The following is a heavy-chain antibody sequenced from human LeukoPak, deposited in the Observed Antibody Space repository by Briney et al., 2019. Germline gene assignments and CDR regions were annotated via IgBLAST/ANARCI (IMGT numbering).Heavy chain of an antibody. CDR2: IYYSGST. Sequence: SETLSLTCAVSGGSISSGGYSWSWIRQPPGKGLEWIGYIYYSGSTYYNPSLKSRVTISVDTSKNQFSLKLSSVTAADTAVYYCARRGYYYELADYWGQGTLVTVSS. CDR1: GGSISSGGYS. V-gene: IGHV4-30-2*03. D-gene: IGHD3-22*01. CDR3: ARRGYYYELADY. J-gene: IGHJ4*02.